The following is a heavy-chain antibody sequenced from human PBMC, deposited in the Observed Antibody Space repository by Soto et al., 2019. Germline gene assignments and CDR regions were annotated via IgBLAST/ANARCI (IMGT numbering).Heavy chain of an antibody. V-gene: IGHV4-39*07. CDR3: ARDESWVGSSSSDFGGYFQH. CDR1: GGSISSSSYY. D-gene: IGHD6-6*01. CDR2: IYYSGST. Sequence: SETLSLTCTVSGGSISSSSYYWGWIRQPPGKGLEWIGSIYYSGSTYYNPSLKSRVTISVDTSKNQFSLKLSSVTAADTAVHYCARDESWVGSSSSDFGGYFQHWGQGTLVTVSS. J-gene: IGHJ1*01.